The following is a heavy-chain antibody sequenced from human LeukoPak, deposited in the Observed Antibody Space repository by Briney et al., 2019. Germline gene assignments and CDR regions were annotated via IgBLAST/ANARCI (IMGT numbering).Heavy chain of an antibody. Sequence: GGSLRLSCAASGFTFSSYSMNWVRQAPGKGLEWVSSISSSSSYIYYADSVKGRFTISRDNAKNSLYLQMNSLRAEDTAVYYWARAGCSSTSCLLDYWGKGPLVTVSS. D-gene: IGHD2-2*01. CDR3: ARAGCSSTSCLLDY. V-gene: IGHV3-21*01. J-gene: IGHJ4*02. CDR2: ISSSSSYI. CDR1: GFTFSSYS.